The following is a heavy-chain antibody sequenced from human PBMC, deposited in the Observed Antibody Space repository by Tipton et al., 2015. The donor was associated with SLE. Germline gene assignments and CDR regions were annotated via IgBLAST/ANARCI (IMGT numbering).Heavy chain of an antibody. D-gene: IGHD6-13*01. CDR1: GGSISSGGYY. CDR3: ARVAVAAAGLGY. J-gene: IGHJ4*02. V-gene: IGHV4-31*03. Sequence: TLSLTCTVSGGSISSGGYYWSWIRQHPGKGLEWIGYIYYSGSTYYNPSLKSRVTISVDTPKNQFSLKLSSVTAADTAVYYCARVAVAAAGLGYWGQGTLVTVSS. CDR2: IYYSGST.